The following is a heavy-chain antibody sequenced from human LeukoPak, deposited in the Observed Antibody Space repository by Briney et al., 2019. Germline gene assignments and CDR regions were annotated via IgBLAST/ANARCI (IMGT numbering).Heavy chain of an antibody. CDR3: ARQGSNSSGWYPVDD. CDR2: MNPNSGGT. D-gene: IGHD6-19*01. Sequence: ASVKVSCKTSGYTFTAYYIHWLRQAPGQGLEWMGWMNPNSGGTKYAQTFQGRVTLTRDTSISTAYLELSSLTSDDTAVYFCARQGSNSSGWYPVDDWGQGTLVIVSS. J-gene: IGHJ4*02. V-gene: IGHV1-2*02. CDR1: GYTFTAYY.